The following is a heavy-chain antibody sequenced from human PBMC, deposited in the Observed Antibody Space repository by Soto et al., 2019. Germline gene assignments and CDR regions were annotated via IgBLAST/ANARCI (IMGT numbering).Heavy chain of an antibody. V-gene: IGHV1-69*13. J-gene: IGHJ5*02. Sequence: GASVKVSCKASGGTFSSYAISWVRQAPGQGLEWMGGIIPIFGTANYAQKFQGRVTITADESTSTAYMELRSLRSDDTAVYYCARVRNQYYDILTGTFDPWGQGTLVTVSS. CDR3: ARVRNQYYDILTGTFDP. CDR2: IIPIFGTA. D-gene: IGHD3-9*01. CDR1: GGTFSSYA.